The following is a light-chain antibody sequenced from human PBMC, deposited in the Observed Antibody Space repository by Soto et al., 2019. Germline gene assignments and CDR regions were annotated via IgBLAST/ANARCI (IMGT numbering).Light chain of an antibody. Sequence: QSVLTQPPSVSGSPGPSVTISCTGTSSDVGSYNRVSRYQQPPGTAPKVMIYDVSNRPSGVPDRFSGSKSGNTASLTISGLQAEDESDYYCSSYTSSRTYVFGTGTKLTVL. V-gene: IGLV2-18*02. J-gene: IGLJ1*01. CDR2: DVS. CDR3: SSYTSSRTYV. CDR1: SSDVGSYNR.